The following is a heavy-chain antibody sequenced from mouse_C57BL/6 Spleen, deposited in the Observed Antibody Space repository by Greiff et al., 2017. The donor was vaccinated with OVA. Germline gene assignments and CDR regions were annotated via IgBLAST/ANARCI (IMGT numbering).Heavy chain of an antibody. J-gene: IGHJ1*03. CDR3: ARERYFDV. V-gene: IGHV1-59*01. CDR2: IDPSDSYT. CDR1: GYTFTSYW. Sequence: VQLQESGAELVRPGTSVKLSCKASGYTFTSYWMHWVKQRPGQGLEWIGVIDPSDSYTNYNQKFKGKATLTVDTSSSTAYMQLSSLTSEDSAVYYCARERYFDVWGTGTTVTVSS.